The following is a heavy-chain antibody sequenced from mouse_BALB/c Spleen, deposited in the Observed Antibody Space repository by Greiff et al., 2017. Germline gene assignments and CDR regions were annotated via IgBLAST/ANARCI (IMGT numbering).Heavy chain of an antibody. CDR2: ISSGGGST. CDR3: ARLDSAWFAY. D-gene: IGHD2-13*01. CDR1: GFAFSSYD. Sequence: EVKLVESGGGLVKPGGSLKLSCAASGFAFSSYDMSWVRQTPEKRLEWVAYISSGGGSTYYPDTVKGRFTISRDNAKNTLYLQMSSLKSEDTAMYYCARLDSAWFAYWGQGTLVTVSA. J-gene: IGHJ3*01. V-gene: IGHV5-12-1*01.